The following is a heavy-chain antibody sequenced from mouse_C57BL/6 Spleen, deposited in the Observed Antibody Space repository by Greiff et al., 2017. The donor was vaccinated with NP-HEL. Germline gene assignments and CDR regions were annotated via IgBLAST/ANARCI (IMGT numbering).Heavy chain of an antibody. D-gene: IGHD2-3*01. V-gene: IGHV1-76*01. CDR2: IYPGSGNT. CDR1: GYTFTDYY. CDR3: ARDGHYYFDY. Sequence: VQLQQSGAELVRPGASVKLSCKASGYTFTDYYINWVKQRPGQGLEWIARIYPGSGNTYYNEKFKGKATLTAEKSSSTAYMQLSSLTSEDSAVYFCARDGHYYFDYWGQSTTLTVSS. J-gene: IGHJ2*01.